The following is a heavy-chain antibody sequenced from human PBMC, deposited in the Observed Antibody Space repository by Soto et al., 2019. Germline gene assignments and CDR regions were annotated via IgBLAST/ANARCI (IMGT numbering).Heavy chain of an antibody. D-gene: IGHD2-15*01. CDR2: IYYSGST. J-gene: IGHJ4*02. CDR1: GGSISSYY. CDR3: ARSNLYCSGGSCYDY. Sequence: QVQLQESGPGLVKPSETLSLTCTVSGGSISSYYWSWIRQPPGKGLEWIGYIYYSGSTNYNPSLQSRVTISVDTSKNQFSLKLSSVTAADTAVYYCARSNLYCSGGSCYDYWGQGTLVTVSS. V-gene: IGHV4-59*01.